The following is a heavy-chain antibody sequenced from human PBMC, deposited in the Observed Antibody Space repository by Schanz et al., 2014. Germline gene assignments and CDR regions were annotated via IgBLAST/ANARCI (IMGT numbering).Heavy chain of an antibody. CDR3: VKDDRGDVVVVAANY. CDR2: VSASGGGP. J-gene: IGHJ4*02. V-gene: IGHV3-23*04. CDR1: GFGFDDYA. D-gene: IGHD2-15*01. Sequence: EVRLVESGGGVVRPGGSLRLSCAASGFGFDDYAMNWVRQAPGRGLEWVSLVSASGGGPFYADSVKGRFTISRDNSRNTVYLQMSSLRAEDTAVYYCVKDDRGDVVVVAANYWGQGAQVIVSS.